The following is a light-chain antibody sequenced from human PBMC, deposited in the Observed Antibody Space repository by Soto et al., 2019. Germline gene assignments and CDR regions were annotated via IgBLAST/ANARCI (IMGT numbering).Light chain of an antibody. J-gene: IGKJ2*01. CDR2: DAS. V-gene: IGKV3-11*01. CDR1: QSVSSY. Sequence: EIVLTQSPATLSLSPGERATLSCRASQSVSSYLAWYQQKPGQTPRILIYDASSRATGIPARFSGSGSGTDFTLTISSLEPEDFAVYYCQHRSNWPPYTFGQGTKLEIK. CDR3: QHRSNWPPYT.